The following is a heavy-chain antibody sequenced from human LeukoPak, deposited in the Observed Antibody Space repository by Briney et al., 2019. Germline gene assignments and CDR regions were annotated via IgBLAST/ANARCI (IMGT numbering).Heavy chain of an antibody. CDR1: GFTFRSYW. V-gene: IGHV3-74*01. CDR2: IHSDGSST. Sequence: GGSLRLSCAASGFTFRSYWMHWVRQAPGKGLVWVSHIHSDGSSTSYADSVQGRFTISRDKAKNTLYLQMNSLRAEDTAVYYCARHNYGYDYWGQGTLITVSS. D-gene: IGHD3-10*01. J-gene: IGHJ4*02. CDR3: ARHNYGYDY.